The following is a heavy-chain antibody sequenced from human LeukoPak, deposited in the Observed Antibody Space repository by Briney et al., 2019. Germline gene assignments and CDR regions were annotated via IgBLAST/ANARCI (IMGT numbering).Heavy chain of an antibody. CDR3: ARDRGIQLNDAFDI. CDR2: VSFDGGNK. Sequence: GRSLRLSCAASGFTFSSYNIHWVRQAPGKGLEWVAVVSFDGGNKYYADSVRGRFTISRDNSKNTLSLQMNSLRAEDTAVYYCARDRGIQLNDAFDIWGQGSMVTVSS. J-gene: IGHJ3*02. D-gene: IGHD5-18*01. V-gene: IGHV3-30-3*01. CDR1: GFTFSSYN.